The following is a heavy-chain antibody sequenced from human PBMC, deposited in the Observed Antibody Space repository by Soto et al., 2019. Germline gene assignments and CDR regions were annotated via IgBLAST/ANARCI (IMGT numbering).Heavy chain of an antibody. CDR1: GFTFSSYG. V-gene: IGHV3-30*18. J-gene: IGHJ6*03. CDR2: ISYDGSNK. Sequence: GGSLRLSCAASGFTFSSYGMHWVRQAPGKGLEWVAVISYDGSNKYYADSVKGRFTISRDNSKNTLYLQMNSLRAEDTAVYYCAKDHRFGELFREIVYYMDVWGKGTTVTVSS. CDR3: AKDHRFGELFREIVYYMDV. D-gene: IGHD3-10*01.